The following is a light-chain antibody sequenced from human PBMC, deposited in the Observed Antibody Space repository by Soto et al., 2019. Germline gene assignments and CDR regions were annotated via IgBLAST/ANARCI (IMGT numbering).Light chain of an antibody. CDR2: WAS. V-gene: IGKV4-1*01. Sequence: DVVMTQSPDSLAVSLGERATIKCKSSRSILSGSNNYLAWYQQKPGQPPRLLIYWASTRESGVPDRFSGSGSGTDFTLTISSLQAEDVAVYYCQQYYSSPFAFGPGTKVDI. CDR1: RSILSGSNNY. CDR3: QQYYSSPFA. J-gene: IGKJ3*01.